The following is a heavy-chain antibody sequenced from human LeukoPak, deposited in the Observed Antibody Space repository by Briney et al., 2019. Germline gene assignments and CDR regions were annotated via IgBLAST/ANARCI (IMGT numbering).Heavy chain of an antibody. CDR2: ISGGST. J-gene: IGHJ4*02. V-gene: IGHV3-38*03. CDR1: GFTVSSNE. CDR3: ARRAGAYSHPYDY. Sequence: AGGSLRLSCAASGFTVSSNEMSWVRQAPGKGLEWVSSISGGSTYYADSRKGRFTISRDNSKNTLYLQMNSLRAEDTAVYYCARRAGAYSHPYDYWGQGTLVTVSS. D-gene: IGHD4/OR15-4a*01.